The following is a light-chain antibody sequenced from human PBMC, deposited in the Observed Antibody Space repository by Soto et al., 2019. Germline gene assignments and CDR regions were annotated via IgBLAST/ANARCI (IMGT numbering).Light chain of an antibody. V-gene: IGKV3-15*01. CDR2: GAS. Sequence: EVVMTPSPATVSVSPGEGVTLSCRASQTISNDLAWYQQKPSQPPRLLNYGASTRATGVSARFSGGGSGTEFTLTVSSLQYEEFAFYYCPQNHKWRPVTFGGGTKVELK. CDR3: PQNHKWRPVT. J-gene: IGKJ4*01. CDR1: QTISND.